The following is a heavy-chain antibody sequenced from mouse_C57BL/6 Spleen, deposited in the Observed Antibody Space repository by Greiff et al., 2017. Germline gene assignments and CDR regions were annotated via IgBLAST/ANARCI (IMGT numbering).Heavy chain of an antibody. CDR3: ARDQTAQATGYAMDY. V-gene: IGHV3-6*01. J-gene: IGHJ4*01. D-gene: IGHD3-2*02. Sequence: EVQLQQSGPGLVKPSQSLSLTCSVTGYSITSGYYWNWIRQFPGNKLEWMGYIRYDGSNNYNPSLKNRISITRDTSTNQFFLKLNAVTTEDTATYYCARDQTAQATGYAMDYWGQGTSVTVSS. CDR1: GYSITSGYY. CDR2: IRYDGSN.